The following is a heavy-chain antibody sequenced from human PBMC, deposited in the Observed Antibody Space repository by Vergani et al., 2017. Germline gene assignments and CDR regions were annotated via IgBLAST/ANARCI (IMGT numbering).Heavy chain of an antibody. J-gene: IGHJ4*02. V-gene: IGHV2-70*15. Sequence: QVTLRESGPALVKPPQTLTLTCTFSGFSLSTSGMCVSWIRQPPGKALEWLARIDWVDDKYYSTSLKTRLTISKDTSKNQVVLTMTNMDPVYTATYYCARTGYSYSKAFDYWGQGTLVTVSS. CDR2: IDWVDDK. CDR3: ARTGYSYSKAFDY. D-gene: IGHD5-18*01. CDR1: GFSLSTSGMC.